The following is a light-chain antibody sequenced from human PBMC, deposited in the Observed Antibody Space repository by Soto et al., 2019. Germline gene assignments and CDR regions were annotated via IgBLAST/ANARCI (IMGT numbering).Light chain of an antibody. CDR3: SSSYAGSNNFV. V-gene: IGLV2-8*01. CDR2: EVT. CDR1: RSDVGGYKY. Sequence: QSALTQSPSASGSLGQSVTISCTGTRSDVGGYKYVSWYQQHPGKAPKLIIYEVTKRPSGVPDRFSGSKSGNTASLTVSGLQAEDEADYHCSSSYAGSNNFVFGTGTKLTVL. J-gene: IGLJ1*01.